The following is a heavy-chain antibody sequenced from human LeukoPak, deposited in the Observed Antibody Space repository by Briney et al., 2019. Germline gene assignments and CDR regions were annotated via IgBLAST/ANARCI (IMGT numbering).Heavy chain of an antibody. J-gene: IGHJ5*02. Sequence: PSETLSLTCTVSGGSISSSSYYWGWIRQPPGKGLEWIGSIYYNGSTYYNPSLKSRVTISVDTSKNQFSLKLSSVTAADMAVYYCARDLRPVDRDRRILGTYDPWGQGTLVTVSS. CDR2: IYYNGST. D-gene: IGHD1-26*01. V-gene: IGHV4-39*07. CDR3: ARDLRPVDRDRRILGTYDP. CDR1: GGSISSSSYY.